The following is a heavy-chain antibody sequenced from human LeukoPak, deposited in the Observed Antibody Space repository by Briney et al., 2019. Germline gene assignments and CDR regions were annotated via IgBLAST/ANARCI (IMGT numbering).Heavy chain of an antibody. J-gene: IGHJ1*01. Sequence: GASVKVSCKASGYTFTSYYMHWVRQAPGQGLEWMGIINPSGGSTSYAQKFQGRVTMTRDTSTSTVYMELSSLRSEDTAVYYCTRSYYDSSGSEYFQPWGQSNLVTVSS. CDR2: INPSGGST. V-gene: IGHV1-46*01. CDR1: GYTFTSYY. D-gene: IGHD3-22*01. CDR3: TRSYYDSSGSEYFQP.